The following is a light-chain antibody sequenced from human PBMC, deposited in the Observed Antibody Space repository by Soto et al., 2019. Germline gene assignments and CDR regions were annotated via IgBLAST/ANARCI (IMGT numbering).Light chain of an antibody. V-gene: IGKV3-20*01. J-gene: IGKJ3*01. CDR2: GAS. CDR3: QQYGSSPLFS. CDR1: QSVRDTY. Sequence: EIVLTQSPGTLSLSPGERATLSCRASQSVRDTYLAWYQQKPGQAPRLPIYGASSRATGIPDRFSGSGSGTDFTLTISRLEPEDFAVYYCQQYGSSPLFSFGPGTKVDIK.